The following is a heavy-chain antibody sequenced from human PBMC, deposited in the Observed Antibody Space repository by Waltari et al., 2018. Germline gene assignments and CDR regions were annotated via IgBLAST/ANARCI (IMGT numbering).Heavy chain of an antibody. J-gene: IGHJ3*02. CDR2: IRSKAYGGTT. Sequence: EVRLVESGGGLVQPGRSLRLSCTASGFTFGDYAMSWFRQAPGKGLEWVGFIRSKAYGGTTEYAASVKGRFTISRDDSKNTLYLQMNSLKTEDTAVYYCTRIAAAYLAFDIWGQGTMVTVSS. D-gene: IGHD6-13*01. CDR3: TRIAAAYLAFDI. CDR1: GFTFGDYA. V-gene: IGHV3-49*03.